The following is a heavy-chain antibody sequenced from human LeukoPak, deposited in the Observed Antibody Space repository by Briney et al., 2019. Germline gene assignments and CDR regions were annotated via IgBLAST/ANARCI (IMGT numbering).Heavy chain of an antibody. CDR2: IRSKAYGGTT. D-gene: IGHD4-17*01. V-gene: IGHV3-49*04. Sequence: PGGSLRLSCTASGFTFGDYAMSWVRQAPGKGLEWVGFIRSKAYGGTTEYAASVKGRFTISRDDSKSIAYLQMNSLKTEDTAVYHCTRRLRSAFDIWGQGTMVTVSS. CDR3: TRRLRSAFDI. J-gene: IGHJ3*02. CDR1: GFTFGDYA.